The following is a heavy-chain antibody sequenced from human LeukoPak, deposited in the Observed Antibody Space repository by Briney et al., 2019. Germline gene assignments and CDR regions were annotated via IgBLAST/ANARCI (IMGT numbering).Heavy chain of an antibody. CDR2: IYYSGST. J-gene: IGHJ5*02. D-gene: IGHD3-3*01. CDR1: GGSISSHY. CDR3: ARVHGLEWIENWFDP. Sequence: PSETLSLTCTVSGGSISSHYWSWIRQPPGKGLEWIGYIYYSGSTNYNPSLKSRVTISGDTSKNQFSLKLSSVTAADTAVYYCARVHGLEWIENWFDPWGQGTLVTVSS. V-gene: IGHV4-59*11.